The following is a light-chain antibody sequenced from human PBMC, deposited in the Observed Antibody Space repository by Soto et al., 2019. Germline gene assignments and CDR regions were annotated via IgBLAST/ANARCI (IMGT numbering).Light chain of an antibody. CDR1: SSDVGGYNY. CDR2: EVS. CDR3: SSYAGSQGV. V-gene: IGLV2-8*01. J-gene: IGLJ2*01. Sequence: QSALTQPPSASGSPGQSVTISCTGTSSDVGGYNYVSWYQQHPGKAPKLMIYEVSKRPSGVPDRSSGSKSGNTASLTVSGLQAEDEADYYCSSYAGSQGVFGGGTKLTVL.